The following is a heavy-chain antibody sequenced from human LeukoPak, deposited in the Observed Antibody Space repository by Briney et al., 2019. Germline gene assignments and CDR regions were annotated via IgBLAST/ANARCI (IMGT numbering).Heavy chain of an antibody. V-gene: IGHV4-59*01. CDR1: GGSISSYY. CDR2: IYYSGST. CDR3: VRGGYYYDSSGYYEAGNWFDP. D-gene: IGHD3-22*01. Sequence: SETLSLTCTVSGGSISSYYWSWIRQPPGKGLEWIGYIYYSGSTNYNPSLKSRVTISVDTSKNQFSLKLSSVTAADTAVYYCVRGGYYYDSSGYYEAGNWFDPWGQGTLVTVSS. J-gene: IGHJ5*02.